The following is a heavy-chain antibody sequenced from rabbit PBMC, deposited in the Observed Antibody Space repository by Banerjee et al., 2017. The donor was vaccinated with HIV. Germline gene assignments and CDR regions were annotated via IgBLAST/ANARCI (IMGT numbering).Heavy chain of an antibody. D-gene: IGHD1-1*01. J-gene: IGHJ6*01. Sequence: QSLEESGGDLVQPEGSLTLTCTASGFSFSSSYYICWVRQAPGKGLEWIACIYTASSGSTYHASWAKGRFTISKTSSTTVTLQMTSLTAADTATYFCAREGASVSGYYLWGPGTLVTVS. CDR2: IYTASSGST. CDR1: GFSFSSSYY. V-gene: IGHV1S40*01. CDR3: AREGASVSGYYL.